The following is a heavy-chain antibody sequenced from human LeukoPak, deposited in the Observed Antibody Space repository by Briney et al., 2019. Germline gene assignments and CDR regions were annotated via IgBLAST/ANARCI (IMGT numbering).Heavy chain of an antibody. V-gene: IGHV3-7*05. J-gene: IGHJ4*02. Sequence: PGGSLRLSCAASGFTFSSYWMSWVRQAPGKGLEWVANIKEDGSDKYYVDSVKGRFTVSRDNAKNSLYLQMSSLRAEDTAVYYCAGVFTAGTWSPFDYWGQGTLVTVSS. D-gene: IGHD6-13*01. CDR3: AGVFTAGTWSPFDY. CDR1: GFTFSSYW. CDR2: IKEDGSDK.